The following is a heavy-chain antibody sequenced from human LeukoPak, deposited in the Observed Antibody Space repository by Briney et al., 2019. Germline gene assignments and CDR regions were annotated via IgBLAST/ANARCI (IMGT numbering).Heavy chain of an antibody. CDR1: GYTFTGYY. V-gene: IGHV1-2*02. D-gene: IGHD6-19*01. CDR2: INHNSGAT. Sequence: GASVKVSCKASGYTFTGYYMHWVRQAPGQGLECMGWINHNSGATNYAQKFQGRVTMTRDTSISAAYMELTRLRSDDTAVHYCAGGGRGWSGGDFDYWGQGTLVTVSS. CDR3: AGGGRGWSGGDFDY. J-gene: IGHJ4*02.